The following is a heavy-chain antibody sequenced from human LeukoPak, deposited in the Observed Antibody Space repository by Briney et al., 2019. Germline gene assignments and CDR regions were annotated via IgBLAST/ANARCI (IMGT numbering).Heavy chain of an antibody. J-gene: IGHJ4*02. CDR2: IRSKAYGGTT. D-gene: IGHD3-10*02. CDR1: GFTFGDYA. Sequence: PGGSLRLSCTASGFTFGDYAMSWVRQAPGKGLEWVGFIRSKAYGGTTEYAASVKGRFTISRDDSKTIAYLQMNSLKTEDTGVYYCTTGPYTMFGDQLRLFDYWGQGTLVTVSS. V-gene: IGHV3-49*04. CDR3: TTGPYTMFGDQLRLFDY.